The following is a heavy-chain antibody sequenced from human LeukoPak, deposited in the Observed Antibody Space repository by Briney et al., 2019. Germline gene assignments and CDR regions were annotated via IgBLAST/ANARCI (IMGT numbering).Heavy chain of an antibody. CDR1: GFTFSSYA. CDR3: ARSIGYSSGWYAY. D-gene: IGHD6-19*01. V-gene: IGHV3-30*04. Sequence: PGGSLRLSCAASGFTFSSYAMHWVRQAPGKGLEWVAVISYDGSSKYYADSVKGRFTISRDNSKNTLYLQMNSLRAEDTAVYYCARSIGYSSGWYAYWGQGTLVTVSS. CDR2: ISYDGSSK. J-gene: IGHJ4*02.